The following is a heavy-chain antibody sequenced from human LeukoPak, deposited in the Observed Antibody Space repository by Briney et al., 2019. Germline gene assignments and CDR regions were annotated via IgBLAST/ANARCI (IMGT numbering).Heavy chain of an antibody. Sequence: GGSLRLSCAASGFTFSRYWVHWVRQAPGKGVGWVSRINGDGSSTNYADSVKGGFTISRDNAKNTLYLQITSLRLEDTAVYYCAAVVRSGSPFYYWGQGTLVTVSS. CDR2: INGDGSST. CDR1: GFTFSRYW. J-gene: IGHJ4*02. V-gene: IGHV3-74*01. D-gene: IGHD6-25*01. CDR3: AAVVRSGSPFYY.